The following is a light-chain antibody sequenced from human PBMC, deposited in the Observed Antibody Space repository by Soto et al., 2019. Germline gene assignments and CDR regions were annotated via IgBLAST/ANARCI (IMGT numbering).Light chain of an antibody. CDR2: GAS. V-gene: IGKV3-20*01. CDR3: QQYGSSPPNT. J-gene: IGKJ2*01. CDR1: QSVGSSN. Sequence: EIVLTQSPGTLSLSPGKRATFSCRASQSVGSSNLAWSQQKPGQAPRLLIYGASSRATGIPDRFSGSGSGTDFTLTISRLEPEDFAVYYCQQYGSSPPNTFGQGTKLEIK.